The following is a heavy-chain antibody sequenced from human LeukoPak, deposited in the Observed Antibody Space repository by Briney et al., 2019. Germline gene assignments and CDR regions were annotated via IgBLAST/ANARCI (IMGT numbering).Heavy chain of an antibody. V-gene: IGHV5-51*01. D-gene: IGHD2-2*01. CDR1: RYSLSKYR. Sequence: KGRGSPKISREGSRYSLSKYRIGPGRPMPRERLGWGGIIYPGDSDTRYSPSFQGQVTISADKSISTAYLQWSSLKASDTAMYYCAKIRVPTRGYYFDYWGQGTLVTVSS. CDR3: AKIRVPTRGYYFDY. J-gene: IGHJ4*02. CDR2: IYPGDSDT.